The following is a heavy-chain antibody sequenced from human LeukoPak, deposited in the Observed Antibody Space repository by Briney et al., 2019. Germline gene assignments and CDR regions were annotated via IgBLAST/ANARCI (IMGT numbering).Heavy chain of an antibody. CDR3: AKQYRNYYYGMDV. J-gene: IGHJ6*02. D-gene: IGHD5-18*01. V-gene: IGHV3-23*01. CDR1: GFTFNSYA. CDR2: ISGSGGST. Sequence: GGSLRLSCAASGFTFNSYAMSWVRQAPGKGLEWVSVISGSGGSTKYADSVKGRFTISRDNSENTLYVQMSSLRAEDTAVYYCAKQYRNYYYGMDVWGQGTTVTVSS.